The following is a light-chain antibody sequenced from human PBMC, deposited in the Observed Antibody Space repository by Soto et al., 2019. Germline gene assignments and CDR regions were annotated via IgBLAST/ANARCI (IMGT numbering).Light chain of an antibody. CDR2: GAF. J-gene: IGKJ5*01. Sequence: EIWLTQSPATLSLSPGERATLSCRASPSVTNFLAWYQQKPGQAPRLLIYGAFNRATGIPARFSGSGSGTDFTLTISSLEPEDSAIYYCQQRNIWPPVTFGQGTRL. CDR3: QQRNIWPPVT. CDR1: PSVTNF. V-gene: IGKV3-11*01.